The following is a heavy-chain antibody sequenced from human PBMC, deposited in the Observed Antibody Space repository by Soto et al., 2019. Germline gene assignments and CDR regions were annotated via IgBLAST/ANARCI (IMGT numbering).Heavy chain of an antibody. CDR1: GFSLSTSGVG. CDR2: IYWNDDK. CDR3: AHSRLLVVFDY. D-gene: IGHD2-21*02. J-gene: IGHJ4*02. Sequence: QITLKESGPTLVKPTQTLTLTCTFSGFSLSTSGVGVGWIRQPPGKALEWLAHIYWNDDKRYSPSLKSRLTITKDTSKNQGVLTMTNVDSVDTATYYCAHSRLLVVFDYWGQGTLVTVSS. V-gene: IGHV2-5*01.